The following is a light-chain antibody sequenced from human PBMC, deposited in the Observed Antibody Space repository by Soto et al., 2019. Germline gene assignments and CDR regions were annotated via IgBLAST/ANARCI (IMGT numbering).Light chain of an antibody. CDR3: CAYTSTSALYV. V-gene: IGLV2-8*01. CDR1: RSDIGGYNY. CDR2: DVY. J-gene: IGLJ1*01. Sequence: QSALTQPPSASGSLGQSVTISCTGTRSDIGGYNYVSWYLQYPGKAPKLMIYDVYKRPSGVPDRFSGSKSGNTASLTVSGLQAEDEADYYCCAYTSTSALYVFGTGTKLTVL.